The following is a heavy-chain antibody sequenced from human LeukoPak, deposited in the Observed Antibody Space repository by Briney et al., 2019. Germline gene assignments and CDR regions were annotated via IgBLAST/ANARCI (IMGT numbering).Heavy chain of an antibody. Sequence: SETLSLTCAVSGASISRTTYFWGWIRQPPGKGLEWIGSIYYSGSTYYNPSLKSRVTISLDTSKNQFSLNLNSVTAADTAVYFCARRAQSTGNWFDPWGQGTLVTVSS. CDR1: GASISRTTYF. D-gene: IGHD2-2*01. CDR3: ARRAQSTGNWFDP. V-gene: IGHV4-39*01. CDR2: IYYSGST. J-gene: IGHJ5*02.